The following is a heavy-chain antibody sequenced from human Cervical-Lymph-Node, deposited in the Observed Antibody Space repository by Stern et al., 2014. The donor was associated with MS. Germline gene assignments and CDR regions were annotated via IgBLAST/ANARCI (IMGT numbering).Heavy chain of an antibody. Sequence: VQLVESGPGLVKPSQTLSLTCTVSGGSISSSGYYWSWIRQPPDKGLAWIGRIPDSGSTYYNPSLKSRVTISMDPANNPFFLTLPSVTAADTAVYYCATTRGDLFTWNWFDPWGQGTLVTVSS. CDR2: IPDSGST. CDR3: ATTRGDLFTWNWFDP. D-gene: IGHD2-21*01. V-gene: IGHV4-61*02. CDR1: GGSISSSGYY. J-gene: IGHJ5*02.